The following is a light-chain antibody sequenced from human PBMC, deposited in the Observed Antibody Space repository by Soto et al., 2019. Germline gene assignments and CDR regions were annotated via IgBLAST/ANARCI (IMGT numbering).Light chain of an antibody. J-gene: IGKJ1*01. CDR1: QSLLHSNGYNY. Sequence: EIVMTQSPLSLPVTPGEPASISCRSSQSLLHSNGYNYLDWYLQKPGQSPQLLIYLRSNRASGVPDRLSGSGSGTDFTLKISRVEAEDVGVYYCMQALQTPWTFGQGTKVEIK. CDR2: LRS. CDR3: MQALQTPWT. V-gene: IGKV2-28*01.